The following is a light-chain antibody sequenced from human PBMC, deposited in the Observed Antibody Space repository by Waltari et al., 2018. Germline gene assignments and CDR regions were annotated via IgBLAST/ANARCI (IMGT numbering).Light chain of an antibody. V-gene: IGLV2-14*03. CDR2: DVS. J-gene: IGLJ1*01. Sequence: QSALTQPASVSGSPGQSITISCTGTSSDVGVYNFVSWYQQHPGKAPKLIIYDVSNRPSGVSNRFSGSKSGNTASLTISGLQAEDEADYHCSSYTTSTTYVFGTGTKVTVL. CDR1: SSDVGVYNF. CDR3: SSYTTSTTYV.